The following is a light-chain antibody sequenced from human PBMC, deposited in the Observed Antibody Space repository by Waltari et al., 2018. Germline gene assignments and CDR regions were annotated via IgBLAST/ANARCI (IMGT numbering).Light chain of an antibody. Sequence: EIVLTQSPGTLSLSPGERATLSCRASQSVSSSYLAWYQQIPGQAPRLLIYGASIRATGIPDRFSGSGSGTDFTLTISRLEPDDFAVYYCQQYGGSPLITFGQGTRLDIK. CDR2: GAS. CDR1: QSVSSSY. V-gene: IGKV3-20*01. CDR3: QQYGGSPLIT. J-gene: IGKJ5*01.